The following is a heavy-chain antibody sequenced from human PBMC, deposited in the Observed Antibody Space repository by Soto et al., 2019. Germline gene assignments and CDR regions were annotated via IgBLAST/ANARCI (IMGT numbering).Heavy chain of an antibody. CDR1: GYTFTSYG. Sequence: ASVKVSCEASGYTFTSYGISWVRQAPGQGLEWMGWISAYNGNTNYAQKLQGRVTMTTDTSTSTAYMELRSLRSDDTAVYYCARYYDFWSGYYFDYWGQGTLVTVSS. J-gene: IGHJ4*02. CDR3: ARYYDFWSGYYFDY. CDR2: ISAYNGNT. V-gene: IGHV1-18*01. D-gene: IGHD3-3*01.